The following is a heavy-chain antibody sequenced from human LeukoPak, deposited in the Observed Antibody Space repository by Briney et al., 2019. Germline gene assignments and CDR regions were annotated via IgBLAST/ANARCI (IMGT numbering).Heavy chain of an antibody. CDR2: IRSDGSNK. D-gene: IGHD4-17*01. CDR1: GFSFSSYG. J-gene: IGHJ1*01. CDR3: ARPKSYGDYTRYFQH. Sequence: GGSLRLSCAGSGFSFSSYGMHWVRQAPGKGREWMAFIRSDGSNKYYADSVKGRFTISRDNSKNTLYLQMSSLRAEDAAVYYCARPKSYGDYTRYFQHWGQGTLVTVSS. V-gene: IGHV3-30*02.